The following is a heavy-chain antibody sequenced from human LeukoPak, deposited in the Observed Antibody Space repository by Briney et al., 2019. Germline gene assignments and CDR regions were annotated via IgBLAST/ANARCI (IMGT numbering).Heavy chain of an antibody. CDR2: ISAYNGNT. Sequence: ASVKVSCKASGYTFTSYGISWVRQAPGQGLEWMGWISAYNGNTNYAQKLLGRVTMTTDTSTSTAYMELRSLRSDDTAVYYCARGYCSSTSCSSADFDYWGQGTLVTVSS. CDR1: GYTFTSYG. J-gene: IGHJ4*02. D-gene: IGHD2-2*01. V-gene: IGHV1-18*04. CDR3: ARGYCSSTSCSSADFDY.